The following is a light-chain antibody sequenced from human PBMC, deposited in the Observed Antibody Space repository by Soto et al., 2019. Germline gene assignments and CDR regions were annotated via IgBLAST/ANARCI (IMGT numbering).Light chain of an antibody. CDR3: GTWDSSLSAAV. J-gene: IGLJ7*01. Sequence: QSVLTQPPSVSAAPGQTVTISCSGSSSNIGNNYVSWYQQLPGTAPKLLIYDNNKRPSGIPDRFSAYKSGTSATLRITGLQTGDEDDYYCGTWDSSLSAAVFGGGTQLTVL. CDR1: SSNIGNNY. CDR2: DNN. V-gene: IGLV1-51*01.